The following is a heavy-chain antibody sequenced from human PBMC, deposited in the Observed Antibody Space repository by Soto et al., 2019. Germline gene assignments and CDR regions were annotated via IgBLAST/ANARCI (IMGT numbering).Heavy chain of an antibody. V-gene: IGHV1-2*02. Sequence: QVQLVQSGAEVKKPGASVKVSCKASGYTFTDYHIHWVRQAPGQGLEFMGWINANNGGAGSAQQFQGRVTVTRDTSITTVYMELSNLRSEDTAMYYCARGGSGYVWFNEFWGQGSLVTVSS. CDR1: GYTFTDYH. J-gene: IGHJ4*02. D-gene: IGHD3-22*01. CDR2: INANNGGA. CDR3: ARGGSGYVWFNEF.